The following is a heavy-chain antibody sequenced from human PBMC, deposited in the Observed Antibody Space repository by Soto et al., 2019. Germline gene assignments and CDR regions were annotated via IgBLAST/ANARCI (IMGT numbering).Heavy chain of an antibody. CDR1: GGSISSGSYY. CDR2: IYSGGST. CDR3: ARAGGFNWFDP. J-gene: IGHJ5*02. Sequence: SETLSLTCTVSGGSISSGSYYWGWIRQPPGKGLEWIGSIYSGGSTYYNPSLKSRVTISVDTSKNQFSLKLSSVTAADTAVYYCARAGGFNWFDPWGQGTLVTVS. V-gene: IGHV4-39*07. D-gene: IGHD3-10*01.